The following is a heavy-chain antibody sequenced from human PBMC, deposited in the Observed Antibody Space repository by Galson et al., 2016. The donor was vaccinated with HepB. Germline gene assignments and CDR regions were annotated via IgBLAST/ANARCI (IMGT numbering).Heavy chain of an antibody. Sequence: SETLSLTCAVSGDSVSSGSYYWTWIRQPPGKGLEWIGCIYYTGITNYNPSLMSRVTMSVDTSKNQFSLKLNSVTAADTAVYYCARAPITQTTWEGYWGQGTLVTVSS. V-gene: IGHV4-61*01. CDR2: IYYTGIT. D-gene: IGHD1-7*01. CDR3: ARAPITQTTWEGY. J-gene: IGHJ4*02. CDR1: GDSVSSGSYY.